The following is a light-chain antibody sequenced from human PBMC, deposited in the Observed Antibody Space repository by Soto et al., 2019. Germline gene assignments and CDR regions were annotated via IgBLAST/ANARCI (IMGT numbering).Light chain of an antibody. V-gene: IGLV3-21*04. CDR2: YNS. CDR3: QVWDNSRGV. CDR1: NIGSNS. Sequence: SYELTQPPSVSVAPGKTARITCGGNNIGSNSVHWYQQRPGQAPVVVIYYNSDRPSGIPERFSGSNSGNTATLTISRVEAGDEADYYCQVWDNSRGVFGGGTKVTVL. J-gene: IGLJ2*01.